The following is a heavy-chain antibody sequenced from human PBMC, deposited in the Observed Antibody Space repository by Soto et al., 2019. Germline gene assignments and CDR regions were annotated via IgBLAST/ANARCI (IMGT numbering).Heavy chain of an antibody. CDR3: AKDLRNYDSSGLIDY. V-gene: IGHV3-30*18. Sequence: GGSLRLSCAASGFTFSTYGMHWVRQAPGKGLEWVAVISYDGSNKYYSDSVKGRFTVSRDNSKNTLYLQMNSLRAEDTAVYYCAKDLRNYDSSGLIDYWGQGTLVTVSS. CDR2: ISYDGSNK. D-gene: IGHD3-22*01. CDR1: GFTFSTYG. J-gene: IGHJ4*02.